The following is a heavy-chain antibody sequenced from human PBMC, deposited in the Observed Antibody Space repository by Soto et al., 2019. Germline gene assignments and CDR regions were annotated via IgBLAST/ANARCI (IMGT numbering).Heavy chain of an antibody. CDR2: IGTAGDT. V-gene: IGHV3-13*01. D-gene: IGHD2-15*01. CDR3: ARGEVGAAHFDY. Sequence: VGSLRLSCAASGFTCSSYDMHWVRQAAGKGLEWVSAIGTAGDTYYPGSVRGRFTISRENAKNSLYLQMNSLRAGDTAVYYCARGEVGAAHFDYWGLGTLVTVSS. CDR1: GFTCSSYD. J-gene: IGHJ4*02.